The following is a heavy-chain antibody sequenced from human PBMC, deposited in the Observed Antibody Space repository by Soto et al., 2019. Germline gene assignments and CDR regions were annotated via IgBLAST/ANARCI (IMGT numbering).Heavy chain of an antibody. D-gene: IGHD4-4*01. CDR1: GFTFENYA. CDR2: ISWKSGSI. J-gene: IGHJ4*02. CDR3: AKDKVYSNYQYYFAS. Sequence: GGSLRLSCAASGFTFENYAMHWVRQGPGKGLEWVAGISWKSGSIGYADSVRGRFTISRDNAKNSLYLQMNSLRPEDTALYYCAKDKVYSNYQYYFASWGQGTLVTVSS. V-gene: IGHV3-9*01.